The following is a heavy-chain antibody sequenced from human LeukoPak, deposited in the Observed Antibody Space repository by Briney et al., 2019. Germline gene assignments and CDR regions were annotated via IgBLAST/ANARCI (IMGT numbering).Heavy chain of an antibody. CDR3: ARRPSSSWSSYYCYYMDV. Sequence: SETLSLTCAVYGGSFSGYYWSWIRQPPGKGLEWIGEINHSGSTNYNPSLKSRVTISVDTSKNQFSLKLSSVTAADTAVYYCARRPSSSWSSYYCYYMDVWGKGTTVTVSS. CDR1: GGSFSGYY. J-gene: IGHJ6*03. V-gene: IGHV4-34*01. CDR2: INHSGST. D-gene: IGHD6-13*01.